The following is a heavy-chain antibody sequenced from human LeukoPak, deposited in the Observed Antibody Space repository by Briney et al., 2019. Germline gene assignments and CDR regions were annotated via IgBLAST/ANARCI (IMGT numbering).Heavy chain of an antibody. D-gene: IGHD3-22*01. J-gene: IGHJ4*01. Sequence: GGSLRLSCVASGFIFNNYAMNWVRQAPGKGLEWVSGISGLGGSAYYAASVKGRFIISRDNSGNTLFFQLTNLRVEDTAVYYCAKHFSWLLLFVDYWGXGTLVTVSS. CDR3: AKHFSWLLLFVDY. CDR1: GFIFNNYA. CDR2: ISGLGGSA. V-gene: IGHV3-23*01.